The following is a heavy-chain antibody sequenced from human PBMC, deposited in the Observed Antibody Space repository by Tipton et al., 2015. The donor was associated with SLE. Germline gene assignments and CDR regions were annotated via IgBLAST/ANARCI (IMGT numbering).Heavy chain of an antibody. CDR2: ISGYDGKT. Sequence: QSGPEVKKPGASVKVSCRASGYTFNNYGISWVRQAPGQGLEWMGWISGYDGKTNYAEKFQGRVTMTTDTSTKTAYMELRSLRAEDTAVYYCASLERYSGYDWHFDYWGQGTLVTVSS. V-gene: IGHV1-18*01. J-gene: IGHJ4*02. CDR3: ASLERYSGYDWHFDY. D-gene: IGHD5-12*01. CDR1: GYTFNNYG.